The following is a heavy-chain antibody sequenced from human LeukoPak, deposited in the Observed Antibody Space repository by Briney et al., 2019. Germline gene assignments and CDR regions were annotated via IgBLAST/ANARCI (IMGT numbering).Heavy chain of an antibody. J-gene: IGHJ4*02. V-gene: IGHV4-59*01. CDR3: ARGPSSVY. CDR2: IYYSGST. CDR1: GGSISSYY. Sequence: SETLSLICTVSGGSISSYYWSWIRQPPGKGLEWIGYIYYSGSTNYNPSLKSRVTISVDTSKNQFSLKLSSVTAADTAVYYCARGPSSVYWGQGTLVTVSS.